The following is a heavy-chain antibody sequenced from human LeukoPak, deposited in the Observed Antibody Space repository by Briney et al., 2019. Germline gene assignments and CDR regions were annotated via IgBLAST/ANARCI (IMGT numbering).Heavy chain of an antibody. CDR1: GGSFSGYY. D-gene: IGHD5-12*01. Sequence: SETLSLTCAVYGGSFSGYYWSWIRQPPGKGLEWIGEINHSGSTNYNPSLKSRVTISVDTSKNQFSLKLSSVTAADTAVYYCARGPELFNSGYEAHYFDYWGQGTLVTVSS. V-gene: IGHV4-34*01. CDR3: ARGPELFNSGYEAHYFDY. J-gene: IGHJ4*01. CDR2: INHSGST.